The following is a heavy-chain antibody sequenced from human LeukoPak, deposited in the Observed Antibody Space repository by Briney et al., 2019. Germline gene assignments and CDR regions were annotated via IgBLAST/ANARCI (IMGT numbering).Heavy chain of an antibody. V-gene: IGHV3-48*01. Sequence: PGGSLRLSCAASGFTFSSYSMNWVRQAPGKGLEWVSYISSSSSTIYYADSVKGRFTISRDNAKNSPYLQMNSLRAEDTAVYYCARGAPYGGNSRGYFDYWGQGTLVTVSS. J-gene: IGHJ4*02. CDR1: GFTFSSYS. D-gene: IGHD4-23*01. CDR3: ARGAPYGGNSRGYFDY. CDR2: ISSSSSTI.